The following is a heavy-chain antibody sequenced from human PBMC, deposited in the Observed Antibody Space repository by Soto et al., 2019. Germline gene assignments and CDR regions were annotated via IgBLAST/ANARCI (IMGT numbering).Heavy chain of an antibody. V-gene: IGHV3-23*01. D-gene: IGHD1-7*01. J-gene: IGHJ4*02. CDR2: TNGNGDTT. Sequence: GGSLRLSCAASGFTFYSYAMNWVRQAPGKGLEWVSTTNGNGDTTYYASSVKGRFTISRDNSRNTLYLQMDSLRAEDTAVYYCAKAWNYYIELDYWGQGALVTVSS. CDR3: AKAWNYYIELDY. CDR1: GFTFYSYA.